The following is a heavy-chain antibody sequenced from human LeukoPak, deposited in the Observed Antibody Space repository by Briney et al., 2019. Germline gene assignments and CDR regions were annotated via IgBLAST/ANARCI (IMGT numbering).Heavy chain of an antibody. Sequence: GGSLRLSCAASGFTFSSYSMKWVHQAPGKGLEWVSSISSSSSYIYYADSVKGRFTISRDNAKNSLYLQMNSLRAEDTAVYYCARVDCSSTSCLYYYYYGMDVWGQGTTVTVSS. V-gene: IGHV3-21*01. CDR1: GFTFSSYS. D-gene: IGHD2-2*01. CDR2: ISSSSSYI. J-gene: IGHJ6*02. CDR3: ARVDCSSTSCLYYYYYGMDV.